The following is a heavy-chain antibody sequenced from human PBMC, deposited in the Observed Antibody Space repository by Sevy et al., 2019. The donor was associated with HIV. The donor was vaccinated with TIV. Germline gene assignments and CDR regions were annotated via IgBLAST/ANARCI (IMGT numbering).Heavy chain of an antibody. Sequence: GGSLRLSCAASGFTFNNYAMSWVRQAPGKGLEWVSTISGSGANTYYADSVKGRFTISRDNSQNTLFLRMNRLRGEDTAVYYCAKRAGGFWSRIQTDYWGQGTLVTVSS. CDR1: GFTFNNYA. V-gene: IGHV3-23*01. D-gene: IGHD3-3*01. CDR3: AKRAGGFWSRIQTDY. CDR2: ISGSGANT. J-gene: IGHJ4*02.